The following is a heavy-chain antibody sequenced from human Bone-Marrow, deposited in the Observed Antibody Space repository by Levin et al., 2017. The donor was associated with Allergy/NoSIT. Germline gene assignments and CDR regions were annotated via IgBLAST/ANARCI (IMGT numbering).Heavy chain of an antibody. D-gene: IGHD3-16*01. CDR1: GFSFTTYT. CDR3: ARDAPREAALGYIAWGPKSPAYHYVMDV. V-gene: IGHV3-21*01. CDR2: ISVSGTDI. J-gene: IGHJ6*02. Sequence: GGSLRLSCVASGFSFTTYTMNWVRQAPGKGLEWVASISVSGTDIFYAESLQGRLSISRHNARNSLYLQINGLRAEDTAVYYCARDAPREAALGYIAWGPKSPAYHYVMDVWGQGTTVIVSS.